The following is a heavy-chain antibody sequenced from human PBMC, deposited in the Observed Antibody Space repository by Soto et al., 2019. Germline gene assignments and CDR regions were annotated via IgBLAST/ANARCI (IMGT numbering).Heavy chain of an antibody. CDR2: ISSGRPDI. V-gene: IGHV3-21*02. CDR3: ARDHLGIAAGDFDL. Sequence: QLVESGGGLVKPGGSLRLSCAASGFSFDTYNMNWVRQAPGKGLEWVSSISSGRPDIFYADSVRGRFTISSDDAKKSLFLQMNSLRADDTAVYYCARDHLGIAAGDFDLWGQGTLVTVSS. D-gene: IGHD6-19*01. J-gene: IGHJ4*02. CDR1: GFSFDTYN.